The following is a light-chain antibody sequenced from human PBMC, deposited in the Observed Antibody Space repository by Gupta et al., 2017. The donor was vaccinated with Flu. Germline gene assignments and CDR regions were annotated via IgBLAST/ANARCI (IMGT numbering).Light chain of an antibody. Sequence: DIQMTQSPSSLSASVGDRVTITCRAGRSISTYLNWYQQKPGKAPKVLIYAASSLQSGVPSRFSGSGSGTDFSLTITSLQPEDFATYYCQQTYSAPLTFGGGTKVE. CDR2: AAS. CDR3: QQTYSAPLT. J-gene: IGKJ4*01. V-gene: IGKV1-39*01. CDR1: RSISTY.